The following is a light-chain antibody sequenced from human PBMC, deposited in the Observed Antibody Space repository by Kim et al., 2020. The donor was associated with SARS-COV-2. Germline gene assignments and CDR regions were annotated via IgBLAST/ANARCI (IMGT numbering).Light chain of an antibody. CDR1: QSGHFW. CDR3: QQFHRFNT. Sequence: SASIGARVIITCRARQSGHFWLAWYQQKPGKAPKLLIYRASNLESGVPSRFSGSGSGTEITLTISSLQPDDFATYYCQQFHRFNTFGQGTRLEIK. V-gene: IGKV1-5*03. J-gene: IGKJ5*01. CDR2: RAS.